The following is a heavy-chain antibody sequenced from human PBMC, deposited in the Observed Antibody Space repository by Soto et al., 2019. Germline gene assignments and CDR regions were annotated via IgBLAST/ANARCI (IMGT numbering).Heavy chain of an antibody. J-gene: IGHJ5*02. CDR2: ISAYNGNT. CDR3: ARDESGWLSHTNWFDP. Sequence: QVQLVQSGAEVKKPGASVKVSCKASGYTFTSYGISWVRQAPGQGLEWMGWISAYNGNTNYAQKLQSRFTMTTETSTSTAYMELRSLRSAGTAVYYCARDESGWLSHTNWFDPWGQGTLVTVSS. V-gene: IGHV1-18*01. CDR1: GYTFTSYG. D-gene: IGHD6-19*01.